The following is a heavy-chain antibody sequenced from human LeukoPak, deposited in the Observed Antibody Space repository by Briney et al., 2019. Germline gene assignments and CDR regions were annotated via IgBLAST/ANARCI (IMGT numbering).Heavy chain of an antibody. V-gene: IGHV2-5*02. J-gene: IGHJ4*02. CDR2: LYWDDDK. D-gene: IGHD3-10*01. Sequence: SGPTLVKPTQTRRLTCTFSGFSLTTSGVSVGWIRQSPGKALEWLALLYWDDDKRYSPSLKTRLSITKETSGNQVVLKMTNVDSVDTVSYCCSHPSGRGVFDFWGQGILVTVSS. CDR3: SHPSGRGVFDF. CDR1: GFSLTTSGVS.